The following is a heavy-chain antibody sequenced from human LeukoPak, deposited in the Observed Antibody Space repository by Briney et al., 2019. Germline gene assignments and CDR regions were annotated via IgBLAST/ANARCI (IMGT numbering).Heavy chain of an antibody. J-gene: IGHJ4*02. D-gene: IGHD3-9*01. CDR2: IKSDGSEI. V-gene: IGHV3-7*03. CDR3: AKSKSYILTGYPTN. Sequence: PGGSLRLSCAASGFILSNYWMSWVRQAPGKGLEWVTNIKSDGSEINYVDSVKGRFTISRDNAKNSLYLQMNSLRAEDTAVYYCAKSKSYILTGYPTNWGQGTLVTVSS. CDR1: GFILSNYW.